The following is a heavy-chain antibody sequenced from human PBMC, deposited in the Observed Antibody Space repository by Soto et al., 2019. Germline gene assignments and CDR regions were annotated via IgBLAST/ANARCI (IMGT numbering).Heavy chain of an antibody. CDR3: AKVYFDWIPSFDY. D-gene: IGHD3-9*01. Sequence: GGSLRLSCAASGFTFSSYAMSWVRQAPGKGLEWVSAISGSGGSTYYADSVKGRFTISRDNSKNTLYLQMNSLRAEDTAVYYGAKVYFDWIPSFDYWGQRTLVTVSS. V-gene: IGHV3-23*01. CDR1: GFTFSSYA. CDR2: ISGSGGST. J-gene: IGHJ4*02.